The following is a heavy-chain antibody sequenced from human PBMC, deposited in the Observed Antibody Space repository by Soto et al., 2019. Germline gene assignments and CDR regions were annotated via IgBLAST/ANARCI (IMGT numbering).Heavy chain of an antibody. J-gene: IGHJ5*02. CDR2: IYYSGST. Sequence: PSETLSLTCTVSGGSISSSSYYWGWIRQPPGKGLEWIGSIYYSGSTYYNPSLKSRVTIPVDTSKNQFSLKLSSVTAADTAVYYGARIFVVGVAAGLPESDPGGQGTLVPVSS. V-gene: IGHV4-39*01. CDR1: GGSISSSSYY. D-gene: IGHD2-15*01. CDR3: ARIFVVGVAAGLPESDP.